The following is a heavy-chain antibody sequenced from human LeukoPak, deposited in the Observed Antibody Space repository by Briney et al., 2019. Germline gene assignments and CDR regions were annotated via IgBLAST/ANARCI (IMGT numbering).Heavy chain of an antibody. V-gene: IGHV4-61*02. CDR2: IYTSGST. CDR1: GGSISSGSYY. J-gene: IGHJ3*02. Sequence: SETLSLTCTVSGGSISSGSYYWNWIRQPAGKGLEWIGRIYTSGSTNYNPSLKSRVTISVDTSKNQFSLKLSSVTAADTAVYYCASSYYDILTGYYIDAFNIWGQGTMVTVSS. CDR3: ASSYYDILTGYYIDAFNI. D-gene: IGHD3-9*01.